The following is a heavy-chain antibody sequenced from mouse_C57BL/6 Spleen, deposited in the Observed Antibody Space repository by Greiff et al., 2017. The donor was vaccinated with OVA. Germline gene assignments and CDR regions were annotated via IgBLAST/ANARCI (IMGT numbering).Heavy chain of an antibody. CDR3: AGFGLRRGY. CDR1: GFSFTSYG. D-gene: IGHD2-4*01. J-gene: IGHJ2*01. CDR2: IWGVGST. V-gene: IGHV2-6*01. Sequence: QVQLQQSGPGLVAPSQCLSITCTVSGFSFTSYGVDWVRQSPGKGLEWLGVIWGVGSTNYNSALKSRLSISKDNSKSQVFLKMNRLQTDDTAMYYCAGFGLRRGYWGQGTTLTVSS.